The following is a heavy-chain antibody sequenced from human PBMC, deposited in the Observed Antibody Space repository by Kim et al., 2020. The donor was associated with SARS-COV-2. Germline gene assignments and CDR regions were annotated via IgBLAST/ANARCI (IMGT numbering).Heavy chain of an antibody. D-gene: IGHD3-22*01. J-gene: IGHJ4*02. CDR2: ISGSGRTT. V-gene: IGHV3-23*01. Sequence: GGSLRLSCVTSGFTFSDYALSWVRQAPGKGLEWVSAISGSGRTTYSADSVKGRFTISRDTSKNTVYLQMNSLRAEDTAIYYCARFDDSNGYYQYYFDYWGQGTLVTVSS. CDR1: GFTFSDYA. CDR3: ARFDDSNGYYQYYFDY.